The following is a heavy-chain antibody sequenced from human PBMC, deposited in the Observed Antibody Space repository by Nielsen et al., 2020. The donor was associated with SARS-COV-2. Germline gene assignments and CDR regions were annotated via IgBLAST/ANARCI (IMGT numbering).Heavy chain of an antibody. CDR3: ARGLWLVRNPPDY. V-gene: IGHV1-2*06. CDR1: GYTFTGYY. J-gene: IGHJ4*02. D-gene: IGHD6-19*01. CDR2: INPNSGGT. Sequence: ASVKVSCKASGYTFTGYYMHWVRQAPGQGLEWMGRINPNSGGTNYAQKFQGRVTMTRDTSISTAYMELSRLRSDDTAVYYCARGLWLVRNPPDYWGQGTLVTVSS.